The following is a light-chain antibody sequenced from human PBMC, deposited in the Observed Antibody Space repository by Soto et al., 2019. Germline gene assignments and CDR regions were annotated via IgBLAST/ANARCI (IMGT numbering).Light chain of an antibody. Sequence: IQMTQSPSSLSASVGDRVTITCRASQSISNILNWYQQKPGKAPKLLIYAASTLQIGVPSRFSGSGSGTDLTLPITNLQPEDFATYYCQQSYINTAWTFGQGTKLEIK. V-gene: IGKV1-39*01. J-gene: IGKJ1*01. CDR1: QSISNI. CDR2: AAS. CDR3: QQSYINTAWT.